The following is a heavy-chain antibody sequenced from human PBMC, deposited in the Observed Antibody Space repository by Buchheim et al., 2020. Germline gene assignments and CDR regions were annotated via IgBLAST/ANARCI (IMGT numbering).Heavy chain of an antibody. CDR1: GFTFSSYG. Sequence: QVQLVESGGGVVQPGRSLRLSCAASGFTFSSYGMHWVRQAPGKGLEWVAVISYDGSNKYYADSVKGRFTISRDNSKNTLYLQMNSLRAEDTAVYYCAKTGGWYWYYFDYWGQGTL. CDR2: ISYDGSNK. CDR3: AKTGGWYWYYFDY. D-gene: IGHD6-19*01. J-gene: IGHJ4*02. V-gene: IGHV3-30*18.